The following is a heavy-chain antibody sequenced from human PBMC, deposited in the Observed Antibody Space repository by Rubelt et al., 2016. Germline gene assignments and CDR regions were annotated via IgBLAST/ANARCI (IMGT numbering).Heavy chain of an antibody. V-gene: IGHV3-23*01. CDR1: GFTFSSYS. CDR3: ARSPFWSGYYPVDY. Sequence: EVQVLESGGGLVQSGGSLRLSCAASGFTFSSYSMAWVRQAPGKGLQWVSSISNSGDAIHYSDSVKGRFTISRDNSKNTLYLQMDGLRAEDTAVYYCARSPFWSGYYPVDYWGRGILVTISS. CDR2: ISNSGDAI. J-gene: IGHJ4*02. D-gene: IGHD3-3*01.